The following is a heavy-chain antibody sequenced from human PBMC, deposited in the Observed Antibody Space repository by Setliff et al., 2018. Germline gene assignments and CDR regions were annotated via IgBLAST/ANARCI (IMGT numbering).Heavy chain of an antibody. CDR1: GGSISSGSFY. Sequence: SETLSLTCTVSGGSISSGSFYWSWIRQPAGKGLEWIGHIYTSGSTNYNPSLTSRVTMSVDTSKNQFSLKLSSVSAADTAVFFCARHTIAMSTIISYFDYWGQGTLVTSPQ. CDR3: ARHTIAMSTIISYFDY. V-gene: IGHV4-61*09. J-gene: IGHJ4*02. CDR2: IYTSGST. D-gene: IGHD3-10*01.